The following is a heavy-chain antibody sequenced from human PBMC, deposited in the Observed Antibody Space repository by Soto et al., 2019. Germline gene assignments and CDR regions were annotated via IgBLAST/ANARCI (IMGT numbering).Heavy chain of an antibody. Sequence: ETLSLTCAVYVGSFSDHSWTWIRQPPGKGLEWIGEINDSGSTNYTPSLERRVTISRDTSKNRFSLKLSSVTAADTAVYYCARGSHKLHSYDSSGFYHYVDYWGQGSLVTVSS. J-gene: IGHJ4*02. CDR1: VGSFSDHS. V-gene: IGHV4-34*01. CDR2: INDSGST. CDR3: ARGSHKLHSYDSSGFYHYVDY. D-gene: IGHD3-22*01.